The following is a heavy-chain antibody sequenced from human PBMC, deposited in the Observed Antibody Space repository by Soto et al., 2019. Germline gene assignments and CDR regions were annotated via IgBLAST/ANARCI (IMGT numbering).Heavy chain of an antibody. Sequence: PSETLSLTCTVSGGSITSDYWSWIRQSPGKGLEWIGYIYSRGNTKYNPSLKGRVTLSLDTSNNQFSLKLRSVTAADTAVYYCVRDYSNYSWSDPWGQGTLVTVSS. CDR2: IYSRGNT. CDR1: GGSITSDY. J-gene: IGHJ5*02. V-gene: IGHV4-59*12. CDR3: VRDYSNYSWSDP. D-gene: IGHD4-4*01.